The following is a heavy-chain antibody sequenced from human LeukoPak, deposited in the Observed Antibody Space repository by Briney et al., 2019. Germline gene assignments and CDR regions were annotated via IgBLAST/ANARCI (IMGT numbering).Heavy chain of an antibody. CDR2: INPNSGGT. V-gene: IGHV1-2*02. CDR1: GYTFTGYY. CDR3: ARARSVTATRGIDY. Sequence: ASVKVSCKASGYTFTGYYMHWVRQAPGQGREGMGWINPNSGGTNYAQKFQGRVTMTRDTSISTAYMELSRLRSDDTAVYYCARARSVTATRGIDYWGQGTLVTVSS. D-gene: IGHD3-16*01. J-gene: IGHJ4*02.